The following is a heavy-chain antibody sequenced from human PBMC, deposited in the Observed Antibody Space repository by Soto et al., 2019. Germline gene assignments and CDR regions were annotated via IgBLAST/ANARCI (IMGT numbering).Heavy chain of an antibody. CDR3: AKEGRQGMIVVVITPASEGMDV. J-gene: IGHJ6*02. CDR2: ISGSGGST. Sequence: PVGSLRLSCAASGFTFSSYPMSWVRQAPGKGLEWVSAISGSGGSTYYADSVKGRFTISRDNSKNTLYLQMNSLRAEDTAVYYCAKEGRQGMIVVVITPASEGMDVWGQGTTVTVSS. V-gene: IGHV3-23*01. CDR1: GFTFSSYP. D-gene: IGHD3-22*01.